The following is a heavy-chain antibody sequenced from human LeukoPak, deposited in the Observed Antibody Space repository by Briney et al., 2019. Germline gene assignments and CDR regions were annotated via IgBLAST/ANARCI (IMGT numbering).Heavy chain of an antibody. Sequence: SETPSLTCTVSGGSISSYYWSWIRQPPGKGLEWIGYIYYSGSTNYNPSLKSRVTISVDTSKNQFSLKLSSVTAADTAVYYCARLWSDIVVVPAAINYYYGMDVWGQGTTVTVSS. CDR3: ARLWSDIVVVPAAINYYYGMDV. CDR2: IYYSGST. CDR1: GGSISSYY. J-gene: IGHJ6*02. D-gene: IGHD2-2*02. V-gene: IGHV4-59*08.